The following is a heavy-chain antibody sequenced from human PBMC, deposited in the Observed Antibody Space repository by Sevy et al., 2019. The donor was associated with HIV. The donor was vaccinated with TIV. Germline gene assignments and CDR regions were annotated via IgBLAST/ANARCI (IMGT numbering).Heavy chain of an antibody. V-gene: IGHV3-9*01. Sequence: GGSLRLSCAASGFTFDDYAMHWVRQAPGKGLEWVSGISWNSGSIGYADSVKGRFTISRDNAKNSLYLQMNSLRAEDTALYYCATSDYYYGMDDWGQGTTVTVSS. CDR3: ATSDYYYGMDD. CDR2: ISWNSGSI. J-gene: IGHJ6*02. D-gene: IGHD1-26*01. CDR1: GFTFDDYA.